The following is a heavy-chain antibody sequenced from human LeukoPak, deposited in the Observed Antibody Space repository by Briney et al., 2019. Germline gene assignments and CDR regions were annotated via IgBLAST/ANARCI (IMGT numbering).Heavy chain of an antibody. CDR3: ARLRSGSSSWYDIDY. V-gene: IGHV4-59*08. J-gene: IGHJ4*02. CDR2: IYYSGST. Sequence: SETLSLTCTVSGGSISSYYWSWIRQPPGKGLEWIGYIYYSGSTNYNPSLKSRVTISVDTSKNQFSLKLSSVTAADTAVYYCARLRSGSSSWYDIDYWGQGTLVTVSS. CDR1: GGSISSYY. D-gene: IGHD6-13*01.